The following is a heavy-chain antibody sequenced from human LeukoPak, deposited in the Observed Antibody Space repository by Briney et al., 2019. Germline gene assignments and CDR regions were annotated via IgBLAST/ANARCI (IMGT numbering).Heavy chain of an antibody. CDR2: IYTSGST. D-gene: IGHD2-15*01. V-gene: IGHV4-4*07. J-gene: IGHJ5*02. CDR3: ARVGCSGGSCWFDP. Sequence: SETLSLTCTVSGGSISSYYWSWIRQPAGKGLEWIGRIYTSGSTNYNSSLKSRVTMSVDTSKNQFSLKLSSVTAADTAVYYCARVGCSGGSCWFDPWGQGTLVTVSS. CDR1: GGSISSYY.